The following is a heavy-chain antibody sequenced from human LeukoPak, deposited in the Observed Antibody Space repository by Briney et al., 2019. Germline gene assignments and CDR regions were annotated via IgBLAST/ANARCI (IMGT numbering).Heavy chain of an antibody. Sequence: GGSLRLSCAASGFTFSSYWMSWVRQAPGKGLEWVANIKQDGSEKYYVDSVKGRFTISGDNAKNSLYLQMNSLRAEDTAVYYCARDHPFGYFDYWGQGTLVTVSS. CDR2: IKQDGSEK. V-gene: IGHV3-7*03. D-gene: IGHD3-16*01. CDR1: GFTFSSYW. CDR3: ARDHPFGYFDY. J-gene: IGHJ4*02.